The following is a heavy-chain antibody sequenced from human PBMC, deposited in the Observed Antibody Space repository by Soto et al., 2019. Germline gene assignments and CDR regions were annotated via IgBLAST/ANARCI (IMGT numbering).Heavy chain of an antibody. Sequence: GGSLRLSCAASGFTFTKYSMNWVRQAPGKGLEWVSSISSTTNYIYYGDSMKGRFTISRDNAKNSLYLEMNSLRAEDTAVYYCARESEDLTSNFDYWGQGTLVTGLL. V-gene: IGHV3-21*06. CDR3: ARESEDLTSNFDY. CDR2: ISSTTNYI. CDR1: GFTFTKYS. J-gene: IGHJ4*02.